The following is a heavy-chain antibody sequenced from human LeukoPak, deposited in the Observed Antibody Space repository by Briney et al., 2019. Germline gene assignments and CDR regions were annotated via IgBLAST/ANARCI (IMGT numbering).Heavy chain of an antibody. CDR1: GFTFSSYS. CDR2: ISSSSSYI. Sequence: GGSLRLSCAASGFTFSSYSMNWVRRAPGKGLEWVSSISSSSSYIYYADSVKGRFTISRDNAKNSLYLQMNSLRAEDTAVYYCARSLKAPAAKHPHYGMDVWGQGTTVTVSS. V-gene: IGHV3-21*01. D-gene: IGHD2-2*01. J-gene: IGHJ6*02. CDR3: ARSLKAPAAKHPHYGMDV.